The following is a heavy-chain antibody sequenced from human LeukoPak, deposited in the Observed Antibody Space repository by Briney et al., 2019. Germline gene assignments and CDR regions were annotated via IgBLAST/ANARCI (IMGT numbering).Heavy chain of an antibody. Sequence: GGSLRLSCVVSGFTFSSYWRSWVRQAPGKGLEWVANIKQAGSEKYYVDSVKGRFTMSRDNAKNSLYLQMHSLRAEDTAVYYCARVQWELRGVGSYFEYWGQGALVTVSS. V-gene: IGHV3-7*01. CDR2: IKQAGSEK. CDR3: ARVQWELRGVGSYFEY. J-gene: IGHJ4*02. D-gene: IGHD1-26*01. CDR1: GFTFSSYW.